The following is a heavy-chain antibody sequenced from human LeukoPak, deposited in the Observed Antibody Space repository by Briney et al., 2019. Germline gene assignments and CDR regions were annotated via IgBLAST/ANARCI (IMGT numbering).Heavy chain of an antibody. CDR3: VRDERHRRPYYMDV. V-gene: IGHV3-21*01. D-gene: IGHD1-1*01. CDR2: ISSGSSYF. CDR1: GFAFSTYT. J-gene: IGHJ6*03. Sequence: PGGSLRLSCTASGFAFSTYTMNWVRQAPGKGLEWVSSISSGSSYFYYADSVKGRFTVSRDDAKGSLLLHMNNLRAEDTAVYYCVRDERHRRPYYMDVWGKGTTVTVSS.